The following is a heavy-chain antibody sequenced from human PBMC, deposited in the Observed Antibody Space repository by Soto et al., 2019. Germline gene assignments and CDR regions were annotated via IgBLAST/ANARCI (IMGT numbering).Heavy chain of an antibody. CDR2: IYWNDDK. CDR1: GFSLSTSGVG. Sequence: SGPTLVNPTQTLTLTCTFSGFSLSTSGVGVGWIRQPPGKALEWLALIYWNDDKRYSPSLKSRLTITKDTSKNQVVLTMTNMDPVDTATYYCAHSWYYGSGVSAWFDPWGQGTLITVSS. J-gene: IGHJ5*02. CDR3: AHSWYYGSGVSAWFDP. V-gene: IGHV2-5*01. D-gene: IGHD3-10*01.